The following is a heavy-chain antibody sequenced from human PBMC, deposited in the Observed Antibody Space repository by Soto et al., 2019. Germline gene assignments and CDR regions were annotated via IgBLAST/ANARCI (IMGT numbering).Heavy chain of an antibody. J-gene: IGHJ6*02. CDR3: AKGVMYSTKGLDV. V-gene: IGHV3-23*01. CDR1: GVPSREYV. Sequence: LXLSCSSSGVPSREYVMTWVRQAPGRGLEWVSAMTGRGGSIHYAESVRGRFIISRDNSKNTLYLQMDRLRAGDTAVYYCAKGVMYSTKGLDVWGQGTTVTVSS. CDR2: MTGRGGSI. D-gene: IGHD2-15*01.